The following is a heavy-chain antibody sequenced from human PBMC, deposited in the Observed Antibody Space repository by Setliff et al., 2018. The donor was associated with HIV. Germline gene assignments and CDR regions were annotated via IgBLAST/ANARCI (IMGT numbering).Heavy chain of an antibody. D-gene: IGHD3-16*01. J-gene: IGHJ4*02. V-gene: IGHV1-69*05. Sequence: SVKVSCKASGGTFSNYAFTWVRQAPGQGLEWMGGIIPIFDTANYAQKFQGRVSITTDESTSTAYMELTSLKSEDTAVYYCASSRRGSYAIDNWGQGTLVTVSS. CDR1: GGTFSNYA. CDR3: ASSRRGSYAIDN. CDR2: IIPIFDTA.